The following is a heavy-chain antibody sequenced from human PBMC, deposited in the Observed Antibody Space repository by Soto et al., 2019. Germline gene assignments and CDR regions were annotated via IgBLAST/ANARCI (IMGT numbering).Heavy chain of an antibody. V-gene: IGHV3-23*01. J-gene: IGHJ4*02. CDR1: GFTFSSCA. CDR2: ISGSGVTT. D-gene: IGHD1-26*01. Sequence: GGSLRLSCAASGFTFSSCAMNWVRQAPGKGLEWVSGISGSGVTTDYADSVKGRFTISRDNSKNTLSLQMNSLRAEDTAIYYYARGSAFIGLDYWGQGTPVTVSS. CDR3: ARGSAFIGLDY.